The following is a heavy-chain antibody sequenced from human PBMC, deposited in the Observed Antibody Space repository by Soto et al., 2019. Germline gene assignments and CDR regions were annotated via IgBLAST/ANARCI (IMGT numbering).Heavy chain of an antibody. D-gene: IGHD3-22*01. CDR3: ARPRYDSCGYYYY. V-gene: IGHV1-18*01. CDR1: GYTFTSYG. CDR2: ISAYNGNT. Sequence: QVQLVQSGAEVKKPGASVKVSCKASGYTFTSYGISWVRQAPGQGLEWMGWISAYNGNTNYAQKLQGRVTMTTDTATSTGYMEFRSVRSDDTAVYYCARPRYDSCGYYYYWGQGTLVTVSA. J-gene: IGHJ4*02.